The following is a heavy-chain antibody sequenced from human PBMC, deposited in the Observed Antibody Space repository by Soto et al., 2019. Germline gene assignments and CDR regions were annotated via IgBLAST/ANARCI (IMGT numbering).Heavy chain of an antibody. CDR2: ISAYNGNT. D-gene: IGHD3-3*01. CDR3: ARDAYYDFWSGYPDYYYMDV. Sequence: QVQLVQSGAEVKKPGASVKVSCKASGYTFTSYGIRWVRQAPGQGLEWMGWISAYNGNTNYAQKLQGRVTMTTDTSTSTAYMERRSLRSDDTAVYYCARDAYYDFWSGYPDYYYMDVWGKGTTVTVCS. J-gene: IGHJ6*03. V-gene: IGHV1-18*01. CDR1: GYTFTSYG.